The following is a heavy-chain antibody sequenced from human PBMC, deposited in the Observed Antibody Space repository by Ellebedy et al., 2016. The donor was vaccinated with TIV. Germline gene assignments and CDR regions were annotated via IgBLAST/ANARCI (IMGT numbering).Heavy chain of an antibody. J-gene: IGHJ4*02. V-gene: IGHV1-18*04. Sequence: AASVKVSCKASGYPFPNYGVSWVRQAPGQGLEWVGWISAYNGNTKYGQKFQGRISLTSDTSMGTAYLELRSLITDDTGVYFCARDVPADAAALLDYWGQGTRVTVSS. CDR1: GYPFPNYG. CDR2: ISAYNGNT. D-gene: IGHD2-2*01. CDR3: ARDVPADAAALLDY.